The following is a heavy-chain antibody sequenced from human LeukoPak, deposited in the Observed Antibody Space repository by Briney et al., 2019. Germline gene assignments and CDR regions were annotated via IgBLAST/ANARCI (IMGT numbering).Heavy chain of an antibody. CDR3: ARAPRGYQLLVY. Sequence: PSQTLSLTCTVSGGSISSGDYYWSWIRQPPGKGLEWIGYIYYSGSTYYNPSLKSRVTISVDTSKNQFSLKLSSVTAADTAVYYCARAPRGYQLLVYWGQGILVTVSS. D-gene: IGHD2-2*01. V-gene: IGHV4-30-4*01. J-gene: IGHJ4*02. CDR2: IYYSGST. CDR1: GGSISSGDYY.